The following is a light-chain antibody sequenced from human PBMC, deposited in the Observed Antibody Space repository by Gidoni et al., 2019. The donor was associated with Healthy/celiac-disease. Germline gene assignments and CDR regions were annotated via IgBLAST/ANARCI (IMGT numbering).Light chain of an antibody. Sequence: IVLMHSPRTLSLSPGERATLSCRDSHSVSSNYLAWYQQKPGQAPRLLIYGASSRATGIPDRFSGSGSGTDFTLTISRLEPEDFAVYYCQQYGSSRGTFGQGTKVEIK. CDR1: HSVSSNY. CDR3: QQYGSSRGT. J-gene: IGKJ1*01. V-gene: IGKV3-20*01. CDR2: GAS.